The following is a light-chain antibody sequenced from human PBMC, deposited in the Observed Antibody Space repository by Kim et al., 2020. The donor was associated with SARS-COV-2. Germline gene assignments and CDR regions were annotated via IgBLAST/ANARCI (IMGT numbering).Light chain of an antibody. CDR2: RDI. Sequence: SYELTQPVSVSVALGQTATIICGGNNIEKKNVPCYQQTPGQAPVLVLYRDINRPSGIPARFSCSTSGTVATLTITTAQAGDEAYFSSPVWDTTAVFRGGT. V-gene: IGLV3-9*01. CDR3: PVWDTTAV. CDR1: NIEKKN. J-gene: IGLJ2*01.